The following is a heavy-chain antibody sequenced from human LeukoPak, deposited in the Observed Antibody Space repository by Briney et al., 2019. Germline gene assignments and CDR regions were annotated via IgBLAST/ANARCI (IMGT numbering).Heavy chain of an antibody. CDR1: GYTFTGYY. V-gene: IGHV1-2*02. CDR2: INPNSGGT. D-gene: IGHD6-13*01. J-gene: IGHJ5*02. Sequence: ASVKVSCKASGYTFTGYYMHWVRQAPGQGLEWMGWINPNSGGTNYAQKFQGRVTMTRDTSISTAYMELSRLRSDDTAVYYCAKRGDGSSWYPNWLDPWGQGTLVTVSS. CDR3: AKRGDGSSWYPNWLDP.